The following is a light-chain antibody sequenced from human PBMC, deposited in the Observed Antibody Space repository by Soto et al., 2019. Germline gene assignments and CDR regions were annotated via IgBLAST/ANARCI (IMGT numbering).Light chain of an antibody. CDR2: EGH. J-gene: IGLJ3*02. Sequence: QSVLTQPASVSASPGQSITISCAVTTSYTGSYNLVSWYQLLPDKAPKLIIHEGHKRPSGVSTRFSGSRSGNTASLTISGLQVEDEADYFCCSYAGNSSLVFGAGTQLTVL. CDR3: CSYAGNSSLV. V-gene: IGLV2-23*01. CDR1: TSYTGSYNL.